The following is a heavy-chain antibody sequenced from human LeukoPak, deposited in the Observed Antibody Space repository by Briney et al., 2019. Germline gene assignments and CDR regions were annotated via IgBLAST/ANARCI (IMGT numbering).Heavy chain of an antibody. CDR3: ARHNYYDSSGYYSPEANFDY. V-gene: IGHV4-34*01. Sequence: SETLSLTCAVYGGSFSDYYWSWIRQPPGKGLEWIGKINHSGSTNYNPSLKSRVTISVDTSKNQFSLKLSSVTAADTAVYYCARHNYYDSSGYYSPEANFDYWGQGTLVTVSS. J-gene: IGHJ4*02. CDR2: INHSGST. CDR1: GGSFSDYY. D-gene: IGHD3-22*01.